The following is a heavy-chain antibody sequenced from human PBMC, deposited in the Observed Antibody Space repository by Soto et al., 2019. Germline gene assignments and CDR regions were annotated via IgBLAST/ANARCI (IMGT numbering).Heavy chain of an antibody. CDR1: GGTFSSYA. J-gene: IGHJ4*02. CDR3: ARGVHYDSSGYYYFY. Sequence: SVKVSCKASGGTFSSYAISWVRQAPGQELEWMGGTIPIFRTANYAQKFQGRVTITADESTSTAYMELRSLRSEDTAVYYCARGVHYDSSGYYYFYWGQGTLVTVSS. V-gene: IGHV1-69*13. CDR2: TIPIFRTA. D-gene: IGHD3-22*01.